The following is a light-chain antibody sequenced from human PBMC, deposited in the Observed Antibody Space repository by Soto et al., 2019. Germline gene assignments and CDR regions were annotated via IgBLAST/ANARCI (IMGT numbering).Light chain of an antibody. J-gene: IGKJ5*01. Sequence: EIVMTQSPATLSVSPVERATLSCMASQSVSSNLAWYQQKPGQAPRLLIYGASTRATGFPARFSGSRSGTEFTLTISSLQSEDFAIYYCQHYDNWPITCGQGTRREIK. CDR1: QSVSSN. CDR3: QHYDNWPIT. CDR2: GAS. V-gene: IGKV3-15*01.